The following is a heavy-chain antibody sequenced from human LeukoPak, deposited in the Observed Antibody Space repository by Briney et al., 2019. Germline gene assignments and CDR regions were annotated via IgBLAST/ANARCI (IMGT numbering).Heavy chain of an antibody. CDR3: ASPIGGGDAFDI. CDR2: MNPNSGNT. Sequence: ASVKVSCKASGNTFTNYDVNWVRQATGQGLEWMGWMNPNSGNTGYAQKFQGRVTITRNTSISTAYMELSSLRSEDTAVYYCASPIGGGDAFDIWGQGTMVTVSS. V-gene: IGHV1-8*03. D-gene: IGHD3-10*01. CDR1: GNTFTNYD. J-gene: IGHJ3*02.